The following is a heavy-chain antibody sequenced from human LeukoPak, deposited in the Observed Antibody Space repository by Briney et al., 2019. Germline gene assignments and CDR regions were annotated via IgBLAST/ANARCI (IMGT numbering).Heavy chain of an antibody. CDR1: GGSFSGYY. V-gene: IGHV4-34*01. Sequence: SETLSLTCAVYGGSFSGYYWSWIRQPPGKGLEWIGEINHSGSTNYNPSLKSRVTISVDTSKNQFSLKLSSVTAADTAVYYCARVIQYQLPSSYYYYYMDVWGKGTTVTVSS. J-gene: IGHJ6*03. CDR3: ARVIQYQLPSSYYYYYMDV. CDR2: INHSGST. D-gene: IGHD2-2*01.